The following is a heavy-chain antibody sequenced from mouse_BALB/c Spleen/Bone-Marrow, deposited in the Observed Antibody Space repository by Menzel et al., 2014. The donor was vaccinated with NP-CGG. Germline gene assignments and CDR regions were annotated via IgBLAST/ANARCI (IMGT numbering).Heavy chain of an antibody. CDR1: GYTFTDYW. CDR3: ARSDYRYDPLAN. J-gene: IGHJ3*01. CDR2: IDTSDSYI. Sequence: VKLMESGAELVMPGASVKMSCKASGYTFTDYWMHWVKQRPGQGLEWIGAIDTSDSYISYNQEFKGKATLTVDESSSTAYMQLSSLTSEDSAVYHCARSDYRYDPLANWGQGTLVTVSA. D-gene: IGHD2-14*01. V-gene: IGHV1-69*01.